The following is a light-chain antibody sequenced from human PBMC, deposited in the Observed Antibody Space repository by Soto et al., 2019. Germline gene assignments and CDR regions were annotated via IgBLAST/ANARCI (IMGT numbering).Light chain of an antibody. Sequence: DIQMTQSPSTLSATVGDRVTITCRASQSISSWLAWYQQKPGKAPKLLIYDASSLESGVPSRFSGSGSGTEFTLTISSLQPDDFATYYCQQYSSYRTFGQGTKV. CDR2: DAS. J-gene: IGKJ1*01. V-gene: IGKV1-5*01. CDR1: QSISSW. CDR3: QQYSSYRT.